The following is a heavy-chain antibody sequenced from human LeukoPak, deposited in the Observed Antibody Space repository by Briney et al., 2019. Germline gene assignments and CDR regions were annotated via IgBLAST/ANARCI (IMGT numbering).Heavy chain of an antibody. CDR3: AKVAVGYYYGSGSFDY. J-gene: IGHJ4*02. D-gene: IGHD3-10*01. CDR1: GFTFSSYG. V-gene: IGHV3-30*18. CDR2: ISYDGSNK. Sequence: GRSLRLSCAASGFTFSSYGMHWVRQAPGKGLEWVAVISYDGSNKYYADSVKGRFTISRDNSKNTLYLQMNSLRAEDTAVYYCAKVAVGYYYGSGSFDYWGQGTLVTVSS.